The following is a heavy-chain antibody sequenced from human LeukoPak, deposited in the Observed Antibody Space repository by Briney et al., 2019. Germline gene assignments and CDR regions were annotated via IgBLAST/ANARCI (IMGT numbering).Heavy chain of an antibody. CDR2: ISGSGGST. V-gene: IGHV3-23*01. J-gene: IGHJ5*02. CDR3: PKHRRHLWFDP. CDR1: GFTFSSYA. D-gene: IGHD6-25*01. Sequence: PGGSLRLSCAASGFTFSSYAMSWVRQAPGKGLEWVSAISGSGGSTYYADSVKGRFTISRDNSQNTLYLQMNSLKDEDTAVYYCPKHRRHLWFDPWGQGTLVTVSS.